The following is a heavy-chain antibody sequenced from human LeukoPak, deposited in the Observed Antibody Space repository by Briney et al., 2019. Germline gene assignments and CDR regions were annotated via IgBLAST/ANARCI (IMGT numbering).Heavy chain of an antibody. Sequence: PGGSLRLSCAASGFTFSSYEMNWVRQAPGKGLEWASYISSSGSTIYYADSVKGRFTISRDNAKNSQYLQMNSLRAEDTAVYYCARVRYSYGYVFDYWGQGTLVTVSS. CDR1: GFTFSSYE. J-gene: IGHJ4*02. D-gene: IGHD5-18*01. CDR3: ARVRYSYGYVFDY. CDR2: ISSSGSTI. V-gene: IGHV3-48*03.